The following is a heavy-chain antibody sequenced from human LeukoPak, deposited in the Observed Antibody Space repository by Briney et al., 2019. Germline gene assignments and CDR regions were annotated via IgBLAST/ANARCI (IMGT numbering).Heavy chain of an antibody. J-gene: IGHJ5*02. D-gene: IGHD1-26*01. CDR3: ARDNSVGDNAWWFDP. CDR2: INPTGGST. V-gene: IGHV1-46*01. Sequence: ASVKVSCKASGYTFTSYYMHWVRQAPGQGLEWMGLINPTGGSTGYAQKFQGRVTMTRDMSTSTDYMELSSMRSEDTAIYYCARDNSVGDNAWWFDPWGQGTLVTVSS. CDR1: GYTFTSYY.